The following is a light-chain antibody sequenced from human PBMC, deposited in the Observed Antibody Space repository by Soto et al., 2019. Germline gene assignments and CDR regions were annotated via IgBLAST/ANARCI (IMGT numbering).Light chain of an antibody. CDR1: SSNIANNY. V-gene: IGLV1-51*01. Sequence: QSVLTQPPSVSAAPGQKVTISCSGSSSNIANNYVSWYQQLPGTAPKLLIYDNNKRPSGIPDRFSGSKSGTSATLGITGLQTGDEADYYCGTWDSSLSAYVFGTGTKLTVL. J-gene: IGLJ1*01. CDR3: GTWDSSLSAYV. CDR2: DNN.